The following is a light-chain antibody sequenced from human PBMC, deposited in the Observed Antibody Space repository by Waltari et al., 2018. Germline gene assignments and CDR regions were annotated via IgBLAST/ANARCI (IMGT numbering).Light chain of an antibody. CDR1: QGISNW. V-gene: IGKV1-12*01. Sequence: DIQMTQSPSSVSASVGDRVTITCRASQGISNWLDWYQQKPGRAPKLLIFGASILHAGVPSRFSGSGSGTDFSLTINSLQPEDFATYYCQQAKSFPLTFGGGTKVEIK. CDR2: GAS. CDR3: QQAKSFPLT. J-gene: IGKJ4*01.